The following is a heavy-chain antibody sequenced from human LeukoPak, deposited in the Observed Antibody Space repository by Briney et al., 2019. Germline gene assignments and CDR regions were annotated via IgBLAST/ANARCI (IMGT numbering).Heavy chain of an antibody. CDR2: ISYDGSNK. CDR3: AKDRLTTVNYYYYGMDV. V-gene: IGHV3-30*18. Sequence: GRSLRLSCAASGFTFSSYGIHWVRQAPGKGLEWVAVISYDGSNKYYADSVKGRFTISRDNSKNTLYLQMNSLRAEDTAVYYCAKDRLTTVNYYYYGMDVWGQGTTVTVSS. D-gene: IGHD4-11*01. J-gene: IGHJ6*02. CDR1: GFTFSSYG.